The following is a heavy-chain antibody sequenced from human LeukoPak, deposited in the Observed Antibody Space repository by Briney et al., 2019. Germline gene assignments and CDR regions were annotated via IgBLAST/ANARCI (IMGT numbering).Heavy chain of an antibody. CDR1: GSTFTSYG. J-gene: IGHJ6*04. Sequence: GASVKLSCKASGSTFTSYGISWVRHAPGPGLEWMGWVSTYNGNPNYAQKLQGRVTMTTDTSTSTAYMELRSLRSDDPAVYYCATSVRYFVWFYLCYGMDVWGEGTTVTVSS. CDR2: VSTYNGNP. V-gene: IGHV1-18*01. CDR3: ATSVRYFVWFYLCYGMDV. D-gene: IGHD3-9*01.